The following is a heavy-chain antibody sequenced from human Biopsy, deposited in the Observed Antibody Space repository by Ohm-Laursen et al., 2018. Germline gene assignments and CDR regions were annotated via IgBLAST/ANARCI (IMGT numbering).Heavy chain of an antibody. CDR1: GFTFSSYG. J-gene: IGHJ6*02. Sequence: SLRLSCAASGFTFSSYGMHWVRQAPGKGLEWVSYITNSGGTVYYEDSVKGRFTVSRDNAKNSLYLQMDRLRAEDTAVYYCARPPWGHAYGYYNGMDVWGQGTTVIVSS. CDR2: ITNSGGTV. CDR3: ARPPWGHAYGYYNGMDV. D-gene: IGHD3-10*01. V-gene: IGHV3-48*03.